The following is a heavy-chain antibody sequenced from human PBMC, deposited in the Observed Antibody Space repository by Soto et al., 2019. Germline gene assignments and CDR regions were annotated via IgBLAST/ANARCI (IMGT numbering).Heavy chain of an antibody. J-gene: IGHJ4*02. CDR3: AREDYDFWSGYPGYFDY. D-gene: IGHD3-3*01. Sequence: SETLSLTCTVSGGSISSYYWSWIRQPPGKGLEWIGYIYYSGSTNYNPSLKSRVTISVDTSKNQFSLKLSSVTAADTAVYYCAREDYDFWSGYPGYFDYWGQGTLVTLSS. V-gene: IGHV4-59*01. CDR2: IYYSGST. CDR1: GGSISSYY.